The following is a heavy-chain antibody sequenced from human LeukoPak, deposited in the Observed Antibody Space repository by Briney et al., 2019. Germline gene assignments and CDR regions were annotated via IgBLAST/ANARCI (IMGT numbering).Heavy chain of an antibody. D-gene: IGHD3-22*01. Sequence: ASVTVSCKASGYTFTIYYMHWVRQAPGQGLEWMGWINPNSGGTNYAQKFQGRVTMTRDTSISTAYMELSRLRSDDTAVYYCARDLTWYYYDSSGYYYDDDYWGQGTLVTVSS. CDR2: INPNSGGT. V-gene: IGHV1-2*02. CDR3: ARDLTWYYYDSSGYYYDDDY. CDR1: GYTFTIYY. J-gene: IGHJ4*02.